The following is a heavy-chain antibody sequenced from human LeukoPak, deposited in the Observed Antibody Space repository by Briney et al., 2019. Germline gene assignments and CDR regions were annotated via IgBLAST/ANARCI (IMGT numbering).Heavy chain of an antibody. CDR1: GFTFSDYY. V-gene: IGHV3-11*01. CDR3: AIDHPAAYGMDV. CDR2: ISSSGSTI. J-gene: IGHJ6*02. Sequence: GGSLRLSCAASGFTFSDYYMSWLRQAPGKGLEWVLYISSSGSTIYYADSVKGQFTISRDNAKNSLYLQMNSLRAEDTAVYYCAIDHPAAYGMDVWGQGTTVTVSS.